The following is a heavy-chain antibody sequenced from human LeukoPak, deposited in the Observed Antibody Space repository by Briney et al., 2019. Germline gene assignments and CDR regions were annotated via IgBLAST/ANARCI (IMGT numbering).Heavy chain of an antibody. D-gene: IGHD2-15*01. CDR2: ISWDGGST. V-gene: IGHV3-43*01. CDR1: GFTFDDYT. CDR3: AKAGYCSGGSCYDYMDV. J-gene: IGHJ6*03. Sequence: HSGVSLRLSCAASGFTFDDYTMHWVRQAPGKGLEWVSLISWDGGSTYYADSVKGRFTISRDNSKNSLYLQMNSLRTEDTALYYCAKAGYCSGGSCYDYMDVWGKGTTVTVSS.